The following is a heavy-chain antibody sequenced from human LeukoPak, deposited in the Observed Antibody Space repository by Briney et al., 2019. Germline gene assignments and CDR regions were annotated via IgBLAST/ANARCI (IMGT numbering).Heavy chain of an antibody. Sequence: SETLSLTCAVSGYSLGKNYYWGWIRQSPGKGLEGIGRIYGRASTSYNPSLMNRVTMSVDTSKNPLSLQLTSVTAADTAVYYCARYDSRGSASTKFDYWGPGIQVTVSS. CDR3: ARYDSRGSASTKFDY. J-gene: IGHJ4*02. CDR2: IYGRAST. V-gene: IGHV4-38-2*01. D-gene: IGHD3-3*01. CDR1: GYSLGKNYY.